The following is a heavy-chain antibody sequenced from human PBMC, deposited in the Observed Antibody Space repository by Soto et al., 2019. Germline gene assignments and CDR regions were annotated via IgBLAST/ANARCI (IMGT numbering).Heavy chain of an antibody. CDR3: ARKAAADKYYYGVDV. Sequence: GESLKISCKGSGYSFTSYWIGWVRQMPGKGLEWMGIIYPGDSDTRYSPSFQGQVTISADKSISTAYLQWSSLKASDTAIYYCARKAAADKYYYGVDVWGQGTTVTVSS. CDR1: GYSFTSYW. CDR2: IYPGDSDT. V-gene: IGHV5-51*01. J-gene: IGHJ6*02. D-gene: IGHD6-13*01.